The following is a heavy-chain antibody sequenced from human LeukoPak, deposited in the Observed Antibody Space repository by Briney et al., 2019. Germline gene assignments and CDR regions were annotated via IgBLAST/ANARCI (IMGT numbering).Heavy chain of an antibody. J-gene: IGHJ4*02. CDR2: IKQDGSEK. CDR1: GFTFSSYW. CDR3: ARDHPGYYDSSGYSDY. D-gene: IGHD3-22*01. V-gene: IGHV3-7*01. Sequence: GGSLRLSCAASGFTFSSYWMSWVRQAPGKGLEWVANIKQDGSEKYYMDSVKGRFTISRDNAKNSLYLQVNSLRAEDTAVYYCARDHPGYYDSSGYSDYWGQETQVTVSS.